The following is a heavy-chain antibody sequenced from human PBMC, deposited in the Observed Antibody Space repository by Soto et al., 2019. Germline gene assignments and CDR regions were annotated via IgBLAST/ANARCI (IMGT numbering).Heavy chain of an antibody. CDR3: ASLSLRYSYGTGY. D-gene: IGHD5-18*01. J-gene: IGHJ4*02. V-gene: IGHV3-74*01. Sequence: EVQLVESGGGLVQPGGSLRLSCAASGFTFSSYWMHWVRQAPGKGLVWVSRINSDGSSTSYADSVKGRFTISRDNAKNTLDLQMNSLRAEDTAVYYCASLSLRYSYGTGYWGQGTLVTVSS. CDR1: GFTFSSYW. CDR2: INSDGSST.